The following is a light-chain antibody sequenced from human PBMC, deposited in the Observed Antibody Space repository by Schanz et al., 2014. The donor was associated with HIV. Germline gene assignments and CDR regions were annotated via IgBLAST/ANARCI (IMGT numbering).Light chain of an antibody. V-gene: IGLV1-44*01. Sequence: SVVTQPPSASGTPGQRVTISGSGSSSNIGSNTVNWYQHLPGSAPQLLIYSDNQRPSRVPDRFFGSKSGTSASLAISGLRSDDEAHYYCATWDDSLNGVVFGGGTKLTVL. J-gene: IGLJ2*01. CDR2: SDN. CDR3: ATWDDSLNGVV. CDR1: SSNIGSNT.